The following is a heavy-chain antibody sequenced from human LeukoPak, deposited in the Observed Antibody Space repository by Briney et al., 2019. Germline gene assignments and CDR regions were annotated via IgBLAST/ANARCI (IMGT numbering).Heavy chain of an antibody. D-gene: IGHD4-17*01. CDR3: ASLIPSLRYLDY. Sequence: SQTLSLTCTVSGGSISSGGYYWSWIRQHPGKGLEWIGYIYYSGTTSYNPSLKRRVTISVDTSKKQFSLKLTPVTAADTAVYYCASLIPSLRYLDYWGQGTLVTVSS. V-gene: IGHV4-31*03. J-gene: IGHJ4*02. CDR1: GGSISSGGYY. CDR2: IYYSGTT.